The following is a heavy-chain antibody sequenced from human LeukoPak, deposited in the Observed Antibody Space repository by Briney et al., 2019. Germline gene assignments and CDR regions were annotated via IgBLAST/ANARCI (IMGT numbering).Heavy chain of an antibody. CDR3: ARALTTLTYEGY. V-gene: IGHV3-21*01. Sequence: KAGGSLRLSCAASGFTFSCCAMHWVRQAPGKGLEWVSSISGSNSYIFYADSVKGRFTVSRDNAKDSLYLQMNSLRAEDTAVYYCARALTTLTYEGYWGQGTLVTVSS. J-gene: IGHJ4*02. CDR2: ISGSNSYI. D-gene: IGHD1-1*01. CDR1: GFTFSCCA.